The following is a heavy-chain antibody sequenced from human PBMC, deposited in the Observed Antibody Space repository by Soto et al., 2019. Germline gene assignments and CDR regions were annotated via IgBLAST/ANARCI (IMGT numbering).Heavy chain of an antibody. CDR2: ISYDGTKT. CDR3: XXXXXXRRQWLIDPFDY. V-gene: IGHV3-30*03. CDR1: GFTFSIYA. D-gene: IGHD6-19*01. Sequence: QVQLVESGGGVVQPGRSLRVSCAASGFTFSIYAMHWVRXXXGTGLEWVAVISYDGTKTYYADSVKGRFTISRDNSKXXXXXXXXXXXXXXXXXXXXXXXXXXRRQWLIDPFDYWGQGTLVTVSP. J-gene: IGHJ4*02.